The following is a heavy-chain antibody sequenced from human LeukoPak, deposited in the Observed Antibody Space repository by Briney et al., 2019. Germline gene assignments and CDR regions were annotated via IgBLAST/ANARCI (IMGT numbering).Heavy chain of an antibody. Sequence: SATLYLTCNASGGSISSYYWSWIRQPPGKGLEWMGDINYSGSTNYNPSHNRRITTTVDASKNHFALKLSSVTAADTAVYYCASGPHSYYYRAGSYPPRDAFDIWGQARMLTVYS. D-gene: IGHD3-10*01. CDR2: INYSGST. CDR1: GGSISSYY. J-gene: IGHJ3*02. CDR3: ASGPHSYYYRAGSYPPRDAFDI. V-gene: IGHV4-59*07.